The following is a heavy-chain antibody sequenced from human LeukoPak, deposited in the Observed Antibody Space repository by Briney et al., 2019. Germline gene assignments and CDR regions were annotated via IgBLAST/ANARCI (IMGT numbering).Heavy chain of an antibody. CDR1: GGSISSHY. CDR3: ARAEVYDFWSGYYRYYFDY. D-gene: IGHD3-3*01. CDR2: VYYSGIS. J-gene: IGHJ4*02. Sequence: KPSETLSLTCTVSGGSISSHYCSWIRQPPGKGLEWIGYVYYSGISNYNPSLKSRVTISVDTSKNQFSLKLSSVTAADTAVYYCARAEVYDFWSGYYRYYFDYWGQGTLVTVSS. V-gene: IGHV4-59*11.